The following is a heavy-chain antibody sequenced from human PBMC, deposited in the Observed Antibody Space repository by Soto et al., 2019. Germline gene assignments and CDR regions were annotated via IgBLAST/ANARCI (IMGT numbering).Heavy chain of an antibody. V-gene: IGHV4-39*01. CDR3: ARRFLEWSTVDY. CDR2: SYYSGST. Sequence: QLQLQESGPGLVNPSETLSLTCTVSGGSINGDTYYCGWIRQPPGKGLEWIGSSYYSGSTYYSPSFKSRVTISVDTSKNQVSLTLTSVTAADTAVYYCARRFLEWSTVDYWGQGTLVTVSS. CDR1: GGSINGDTYY. D-gene: IGHD3-3*01. J-gene: IGHJ4*02.